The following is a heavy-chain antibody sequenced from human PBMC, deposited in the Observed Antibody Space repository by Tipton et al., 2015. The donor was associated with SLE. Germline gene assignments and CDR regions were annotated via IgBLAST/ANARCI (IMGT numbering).Heavy chain of an antibody. Sequence: TLSLTCTVSGGSISSGSYYWSWIRQPAGKGLEWIGYIYYSGSTNYNPSLKSRVTISVDTSKNQFSLKLSSVTAADTAVYYCARDGLVQSWYFDLWGRGTLVTVSS. CDR1: GGSISSGSYY. CDR2: IYYSGST. J-gene: IGHJ2*01. V-gene: IGHV4-61*10. D-gene: IGHD6-6*01. CDR3: ARDGLVQSWYFDL.